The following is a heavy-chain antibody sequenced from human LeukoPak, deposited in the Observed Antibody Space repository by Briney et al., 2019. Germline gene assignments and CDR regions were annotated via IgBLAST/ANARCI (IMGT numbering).Heavy chain of an antibody. CDR1: GFTFSSYS. J-gene: IGHJ4*02. V-gene: IGHV3-21*05. Sequence: GGSLRLSCAASGFTFSSYSMNWVRQAPGKGLEWVSYISSSSSYIYYADSVKGRFTISRDNSKNTLYLQMNSLRAEDTAVYYCAKDRVAGSSWYYFDYWGQGTLVTVSS. CDR3: AKDRVAGSSWYYFDY. D-gene: IGHD6-13*01. CDR2: ISSSSSYI.